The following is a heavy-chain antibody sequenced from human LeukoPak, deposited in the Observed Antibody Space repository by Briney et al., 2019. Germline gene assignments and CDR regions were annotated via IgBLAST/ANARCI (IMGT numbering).Heavy chain of an antibody. V-gene: IGHV3-23*01. Sequence: GSLSLSRAASLFTLISYAISGVRQAPGRGVEWVSAICGSSGSTYYEDSVKGRFTITRDNAKNTLYLQMNSLRAEDTAVDYCSKSRDSSGYYIGYWGQGTLVTVSS. D-gene: IGHD3-22*01. CDR3: SKSRDSSGYYIGY. CDR1: LFTLISYA. J-gene: IGHJ4*02. CDR2: ICGSSGST.